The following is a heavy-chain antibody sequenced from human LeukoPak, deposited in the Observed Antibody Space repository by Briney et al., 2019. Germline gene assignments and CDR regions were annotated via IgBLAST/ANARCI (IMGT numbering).Heavy chain of an antibody. CDR3: ARGYGSGTYYGIDY. Sequence: ASVKVSCKASGYTFSNYDFNWVRQATGQGLEWMGWMNPNSGNTGYAQKFQGRVTMTRNTSINTAYMELSSLRSEDTAVYYCARGYGSGTYYGIDYWGQGTLVTVSS. CDR1: GYTFSNYD. V-gene: IGHV1-8*01. J-gene: IGHJ4*02. CDR2: MNPNSGNT. D-gene: IGHD3-10*01.